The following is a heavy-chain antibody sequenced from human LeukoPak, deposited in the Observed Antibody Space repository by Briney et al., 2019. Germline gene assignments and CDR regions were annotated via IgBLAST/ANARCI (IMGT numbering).Heavy chain of an antibody. J-gene: IGHJ5*02. D-gene: IGHD2-2*01. CDR1: GDSISSGGFY. V-gene: IGHV4-31*03. CDR2: IYSTGTT. CDR3: ARDRPDSTSPTTVGRFDP. Sequence: TSQTLSLTCSVSGDSISSGGFYWHWIRQHPEKGLEWIGYIYSTGTTYYNPSLTSRLTMSLDTSKNQFSLKVTSVTAADTAVYFCARDRPDSTSPTTVGRFDPWGQGTLVTASS.